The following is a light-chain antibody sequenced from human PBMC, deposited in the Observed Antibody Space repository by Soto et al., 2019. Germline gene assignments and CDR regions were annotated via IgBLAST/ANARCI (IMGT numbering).Light chain of an antibody. CDR3: QQTYSFPPT. Sequence: DIQMTQSPSSLSASVGDRVTITCRASQSISSYLNWYQQKPGKAPELLMYVASTLQSGVPSRFSGSGSGTDFTRAINSLQPEDFATYYCQQTYSFPPTFGQGTKVELK. CDR2: VAS. V-gene: IGKV1-39*01. J-gene: IGKJ1*01. CDR1: QSISSY.